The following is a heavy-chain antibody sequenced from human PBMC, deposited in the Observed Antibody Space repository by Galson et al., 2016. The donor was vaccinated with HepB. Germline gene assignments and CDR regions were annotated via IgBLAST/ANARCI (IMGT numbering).Heavy chain of an antibody. D-gene: IGHD3-22*01. CDR3: ARDYHDSRGYYNYFDC. Sequence: SVKVSCKASGGTFNTSAISWVRQAPGQGLEWMGGIIPMFGTPNYAQKFQGRVTITADESTTTAYMELSSLRSEDTAVYFCARDYHDSRGYYNYFDCWGQGTLVTVSS. CDR1: GGTFNTSA. J-gene: IGHJ4*02. V-gene: IGHV1-69*13. CDR2: IIPMFGTP.